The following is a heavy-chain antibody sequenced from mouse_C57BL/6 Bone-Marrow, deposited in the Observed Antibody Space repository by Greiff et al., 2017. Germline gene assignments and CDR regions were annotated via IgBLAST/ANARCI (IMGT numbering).Heavy chain of an antibody. V-gene: IGHV14-1*01. CDR1: GFNIKDYY. CDR2: IDPEDGGT. CDR3: TTEVY. D-gene: IGHD1-3*01. J-gene: IGHJ2*01. Sequence: VQLQQSGAELVRPGASVKLSCTASGFNIKDYYMHWVKQRPEHGLEWIGRIDPEDGGTDYAPKFQGKATLTADTSSTTAYLQLSSLTSEDTAVYYCTTEVYGGKGTTLAVSS.